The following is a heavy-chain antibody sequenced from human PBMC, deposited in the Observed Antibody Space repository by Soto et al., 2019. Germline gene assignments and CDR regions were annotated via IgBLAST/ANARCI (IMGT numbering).Heavy chain of an antibody. CDR2: IFYSGST. Sequence: QLQLQESGPGLVKPSETLSLSCSVSGGSISSNPYYWGWIRQPPGKGLVWIGNIFYSGSTYYNPSLKRRVTIPVDTSKNQSSLNLSAVIAADTAVSYRASRPGAVAFDYWGQGTLVTVSS. V-gene: IGHV4-39*01. D-gene: IGHD6-19*01. CDR3: ASRPGAVAFDY. CDR1: GGSISSNPYY. J-gene: IGHJ4*02.